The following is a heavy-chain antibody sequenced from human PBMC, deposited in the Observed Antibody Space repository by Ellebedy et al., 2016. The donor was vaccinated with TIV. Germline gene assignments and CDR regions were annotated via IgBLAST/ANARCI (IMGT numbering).Heavy chain of an antibody. D-gene: IGHD5-12*01. Sequence: GESLKISXAASGFTFSNAWMSWVRQAPGKVLEWVGRIKSKTDGGTTDYAPPVKGRFTISRDDSKNTLYLQMNSLKTEDTAVYYCTTDPLDIVATLYFDYWGQGTLVTVSS. CDR1: GFTFSNAW. V-gene: IGHV3-15*01. CDR3: TTDPLDIVATLYFDY. CDR2: IKSKTDGGTT. J-gene: IGHJ4*02.